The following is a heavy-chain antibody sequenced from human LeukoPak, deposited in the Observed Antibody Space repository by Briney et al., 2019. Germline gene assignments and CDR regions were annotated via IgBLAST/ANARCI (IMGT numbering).Heavy chain of an antibody. D-gene: IGHD2-15*01. CDR3: AKAPLGRCTGVICYYIDY. V-gene: IGHV3-23*01. J-gene: IGHJ4*02. CDR1: GFYFANYA. Sequence: GGSLRLSCAASGFYFANYAMSWVRQAPGKGLEWVSATVGGGSPNTYHADSVKGRFTISRDNSKNTLFLQMNSLRVEDAAVYYCAKAPLGRCTGVICYYIDYWGQGTLVTVSS. CDR2: TVGGGSPNT.